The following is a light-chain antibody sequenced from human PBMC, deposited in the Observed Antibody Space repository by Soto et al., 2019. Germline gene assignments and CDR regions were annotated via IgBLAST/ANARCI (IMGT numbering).Light chain of an antibody. CDR2: AAS. Sequence: DIQMTQSPSSLSASVGDRVTITCRASQSIVTYLNWYLQKPGKAPKLLIYAASNLQSGVPSRFSGSGSGTDFTLTISSLQPEDFATYFCQQLNSYPPTFGPGTKVDIK. V-gene: IGKV1-39*01. CDR3: QQLNSYPPT. J-gene: IGKJ3*01. CDR1: QSIVTY.